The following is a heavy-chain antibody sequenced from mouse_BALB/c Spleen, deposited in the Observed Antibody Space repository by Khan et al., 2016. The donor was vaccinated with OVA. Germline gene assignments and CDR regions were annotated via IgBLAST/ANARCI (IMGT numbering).Heavy chain of an antibody. J-gene: IGHJ2*01. D-gene: IGHD1-1*01. Sequence: EVQLQESGPGLVKPSQSLFLTCTVTGYSITSVYAWNWIRQFPGNKLAWMGYISYSGDTAYNPSFTSRISITRDTSKNQFFLQVNAMTPQDTATDSDATMILYYHGSTFEVYSFDYWGQGTTLTVSS. CDR1: GYSITSVYA. V-gene: IGHV3-2*02. CDR2: ISYSGDT. CDR3: ATMILYYHGSTFEVYSFDY.